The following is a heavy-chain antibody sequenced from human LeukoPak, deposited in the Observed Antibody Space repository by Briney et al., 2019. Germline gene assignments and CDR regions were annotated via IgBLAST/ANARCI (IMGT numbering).Heavy chain of an antibody. CDR1: GFTFSSYG. D-gene: IGHD3-22*01. J-gene: IGHJ4*02. V-gene: IGHV3-30*02. Sequence: GGSLRLSCAAPGFTFSSYGMHWVRQAPGKGLEWVAFIRYDGSNKYYADSVKGRFTISRDNSKNTLYLQMNSLRAEDTAVYYCAKDKLYYYDSSGYYPSDYWGQGTLVTVSS. CDR3: AKDKLYYYDSSGYYPSDY. CDR2: IRYDGSNK.